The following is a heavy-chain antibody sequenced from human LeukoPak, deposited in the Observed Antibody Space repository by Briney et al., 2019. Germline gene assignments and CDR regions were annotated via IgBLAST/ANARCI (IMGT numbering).Heavy chain of an antibody. CDR3: AKAAYYDSSGYFDY. D-gene: IGHD3-22*01. Sequence: QPGGSLRLSCAASGFTFDDYAMHWVRHAPGKGLEWVSGISWNSGSIGYADSVKGRFTISRDNAKNSLYLQMNSLRAEDTALYYCAKAAYYDSSGYFDYWGQGTLVTVSS. CDR1: GFTFDDYA. V-gene: IGHV3-9*01. J-gene: IGHJ4*02. CDR2: ISWNSGSI.